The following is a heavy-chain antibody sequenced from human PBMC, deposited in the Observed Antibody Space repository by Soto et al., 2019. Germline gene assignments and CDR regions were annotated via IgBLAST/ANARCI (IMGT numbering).Heavy chain of an antibody. J-gene: IGHJ6*02. V-gene: IGHV1-18*04. Sequence: ASVKVSCKASGYTFTGYYLYWVRQAPGQGLEWVGWISGRSGNSNYAETVRGRVTMTTDTSTGTAYLELRALTPDDTAVYYCARGYDSSAYFYPLGDGMDVWGQGTTVTVSS. CDR2: ISGRSGNS. CDR1: GYTFTGYY. CDR3: ARGYDSSAYFYPLGDGMDV. D-gene: IGHD3-22*01.